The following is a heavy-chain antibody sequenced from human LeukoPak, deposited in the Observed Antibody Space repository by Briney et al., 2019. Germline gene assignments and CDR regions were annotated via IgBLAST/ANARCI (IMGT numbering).Heavy chain of an antibody. Sequence: PGGSLRLSCAASRFTFSTYSMNWVRQAPGKGLEWVSSISGSSSYIYYADSVKGRFTISRDNAKNSLYLQMNSLRAEDTAVYYCANHRYNSGGGYAFDIWGQGTMVTVSS. CDR1: RFTFSTYS. V-gene: IGHV3-21*01. J-gene: IGHJ3*02. CDR3: ANHRYNSGGGYAFDI. CDR2: ISGSSSYI. D-gene: IGHD6-19*01.